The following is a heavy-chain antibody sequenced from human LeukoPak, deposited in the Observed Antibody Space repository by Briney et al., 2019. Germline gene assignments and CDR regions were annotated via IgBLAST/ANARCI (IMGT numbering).Heavy chain of an antibody. CDR3: ARDPGSGYEEHFDY. V-gene: IGHV3-23*01. D-gene: IGHD5-12*01. CDR1: GFTFSNYG. CDR2: ITGSGGST. J-gene: IGHJ4*02. Sequence: PGGSLRLSCAASGFTFSNYGLSWVRQAPGKGLEWVSGITGSGGSTYYADSVKGRFTISRDNSKNTLYLQMNSLRAEDTAIYYCARDPGSGYEEHFDYWGQGTLVTVSS.